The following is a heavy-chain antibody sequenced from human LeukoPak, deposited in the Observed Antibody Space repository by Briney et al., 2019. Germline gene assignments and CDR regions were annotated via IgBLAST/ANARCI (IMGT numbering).Heavy chain of an antibody. CDR1: GFTFSSYA. D-gene: IGHD4-17*01. V-gene: IGHV3-23*01. Sequence: PGGSLRLSCAASGFTFSSYAMSWVRQAPGRGLEWVSAISGSGGSTYYADSVKGRFTISRDNSKNTLYLQMNSLRAEDTAVYYCAKDGGFVTTVGFDYWGQGTLVTVSS. CDR3: AKDGGFVTTVGFDY. CDR2: ISGSGGST. J-gene: IGHJ4*02.